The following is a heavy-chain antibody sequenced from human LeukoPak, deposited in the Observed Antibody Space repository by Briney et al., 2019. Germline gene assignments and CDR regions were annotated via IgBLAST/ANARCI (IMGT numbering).Heavy chain of an antibody. Sequence: GGSLRLSCAASGFTFSTYGMHWVRQAPGKGLEWVALIWYDGSNKYYADSVKGRFTISRDNSKNTLYLQMNSLRAEDTAVCYCAKEDYYGSGSSSTNWFDPWGQGTLVTVSS. D-gene: IGHD3-10*01. CDR1: GFTFSTYG. J-gene: IGHJ5*02. CDR2: IWYDGSNK. V-gene: IGHV3-33*06. CDR3: AKEDYYGSGSSSTNWFDP.